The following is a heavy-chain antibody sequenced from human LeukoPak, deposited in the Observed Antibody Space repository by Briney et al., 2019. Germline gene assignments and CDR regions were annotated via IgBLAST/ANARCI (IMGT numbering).Heavy chain of an antibody. CDR1: GFTVSSNY. CDR2: IYSGGGT. J-gene: IGHJ4*02. CDR3: ARQRYCSSTSCRHFDY. Sequence: GGSLRLSCAASGFTVSSNYMSWVRQAPGKGLEWVSVIYSGGGTYYADSVKGRFTISRDNAKNSLYLQMNSLRAEDTAVYYCARQRYCSSTSCRHFDYWGQGTLVTVSS. V-gene: IGHV3-66*04. D-gene: IGHD2-2*01.